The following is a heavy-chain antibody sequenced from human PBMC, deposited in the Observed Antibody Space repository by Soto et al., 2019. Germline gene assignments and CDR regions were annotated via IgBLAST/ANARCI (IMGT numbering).Heavy chain of an antibody. CDR1: GFTFSGSW. D-gene: IGHD3-10*01. Sequence: EVQLVESGGGLVQPGGSLRLSCAASGFTFSGSWMHWVRQAPGKGLVWVSRINGDGRGTSYADFVKGRFPISRDDAKNTLFLQMNGLRAEDTAVYYCARGIFGSGTANDYWGQGTLVTVSS. J-gene: IGHJ4*02. CDR3: ARGIFGSGTANDY. CDR2: INGDGRGT. V-gene: IGHV3-74*01.